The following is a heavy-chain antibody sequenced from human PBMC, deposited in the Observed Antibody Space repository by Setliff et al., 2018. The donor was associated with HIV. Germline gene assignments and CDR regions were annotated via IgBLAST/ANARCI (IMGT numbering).Heavy chain of an antibody. V-gene: IGHV3-48*03. D-gene: IGHD5-18*01. CDR3: ARESYNYGYND. J-gene: IGHJ4*02. Sequence: PGGSLRLSCVASGFSINNYDMNWVRQAPGKGLEWVSYISSSGSTIYYADSVKGRFITFRDNAKNSLYLQMNSLRAEDTAVYYCARESYNYGYNDWGQGTLVTVSS. CDR1: GFSINNYD. CDR2: ISSSGSTI.